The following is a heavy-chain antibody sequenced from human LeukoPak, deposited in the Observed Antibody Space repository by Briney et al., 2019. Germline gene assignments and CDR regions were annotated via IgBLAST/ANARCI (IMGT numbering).Heavy chain of an antibody. Sequence: SETLSLTCAVYGGSFNGYYWSWIRQPPGKGLEWIGEINHSGSTNYNPSLKSRVTISVDTSKNQFSLKLSSVTAADTAVYYCARGFFRYSSSAALDYWGQGTLDTVSS. CDR2: INHSGST. D-gene: IGHD6-6*01. CDR1: GGSFNGYY. J-gene: IGHJ4*02. V-gene: IGHV4-34*01. CDR3: ARGFFRYSSSAALDY.